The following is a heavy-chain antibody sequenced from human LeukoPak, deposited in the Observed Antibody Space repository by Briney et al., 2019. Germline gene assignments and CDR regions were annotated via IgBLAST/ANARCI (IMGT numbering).Heavy chain of an antibody. V-gene: IGHV4-59*12. CDR3: ARGHSRYCSSTSCYRQYYYYYYYMDV. CDR2: IYYSGST. CDR1: GGSISSYY. Sequence: PSETLSLTCTVSGGSISSYYRSWIRQPPGKGLEWIGYIYYSGSTNYNPSLKSRVTMSVDTSKNQFSLKLSSVTAADTAVYYCARGHSRYCSSTSCYRQYYYYYYYMDVWGKGTTVTVSS. D-gene: IGHD2-2*01. J-gene: IGHJ6*03.